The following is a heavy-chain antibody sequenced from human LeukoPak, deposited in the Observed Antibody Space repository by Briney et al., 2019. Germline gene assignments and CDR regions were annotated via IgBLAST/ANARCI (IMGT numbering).Heavy chain of an antibody. J-gene: IGHJ6*02. D-gene: IGHD1-26*01. Sequence: GGSLRLSCAASGFTFTSYGMHWVRQAHGKGLEWVGSICSNGSNKYYADSVKGRFTISRDNSKNTLYVQMNTLRAEDRAVYYCAREGLLEWELGYYYGMVVWGQGTTVTVSS. V-gene: IGHV3-30*02. CDR1: GFTFTSYG. CDR3: AREGLLEWELGYYYGMVV. CDR2: ICSNGSNK.